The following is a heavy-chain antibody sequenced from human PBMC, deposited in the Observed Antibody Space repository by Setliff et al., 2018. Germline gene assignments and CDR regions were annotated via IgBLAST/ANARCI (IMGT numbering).Heavy chain of an antibody. Sequence: SGPTLVNPTETLTLTCTFSGFSLTTGGMCVSWIRQPPGKALEWLARIDWDDDKYYSASLKTRLTVSRDIPKNQVVLRLTNMDPVDTATYYCARSTYHYSSPDSWGQGTLVTVSS. D-gene: IGHD2-2*01. CDR1: GFSLTTGGMC. CDR3: ARSTYHYSSPDS. V-gene: IGHV2-70*11. J-gene: IGHJ4*02. CDR2: IDWDDDK.